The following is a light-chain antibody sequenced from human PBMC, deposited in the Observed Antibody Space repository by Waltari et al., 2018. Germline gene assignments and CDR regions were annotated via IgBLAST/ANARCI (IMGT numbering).Light chain of an antibody. J-gene: IGLJ3*02. CDR1: SIDIGIYNH. V-gene: IGLV2-18*02. Sequence: QSALTQPPSVSGSPGQSVTITCTGTSIDIGIYNHVSWFQQPPGTAPELLIYDVTYRPSGVPYRFSGSQSGNTASLPISGLQTEDESDYYCASYTCTFTWVFGGGTKLTVL. CDR2: DVT. CDR3: ASYTCTFTWV.